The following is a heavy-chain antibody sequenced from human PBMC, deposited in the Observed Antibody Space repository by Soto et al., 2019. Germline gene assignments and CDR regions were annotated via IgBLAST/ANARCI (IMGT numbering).Heavy chain of an antibody. J-gene: IGHJ4*02. D-gene: IGHD3-22*01. Sequence: SLRLSCAASGFTFSSYSMNWVRQAPGKGLEWVSSISSSSSYIYYADSVKGRFTISRDNAKNSLYLQMNSLRAEDTAVYYCARDTYDSSGYYCPFDYWGQGTLVTVSS. CDR1: GFTFSSYS. V-gene: IGHV3-21*01. CDR2: ISSSSSYI. CDR3: ARDTYDSSGYYCPFDY.